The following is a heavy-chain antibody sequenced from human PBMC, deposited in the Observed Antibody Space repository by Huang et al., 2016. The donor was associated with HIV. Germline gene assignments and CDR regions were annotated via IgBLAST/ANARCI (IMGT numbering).Heavy chain of an antibody. CDR2: IVPRDGKP. J-gene: IGHJ6*02. CDR1: GKTFSGSA. D-gene: IGHD3-10*01. V-gene: IGHV1-69*13. Sequence: QLQLVQSGAQVKKPGSSVNVSCKASGKTFSGSAISWVRQAPGQRLEWMGGIVPRDGKPQYAQNFQGRVTITADESMTTAYMELTSLTSKDTAVYFCAAKIGSDGYFISRGPRSNYYSLDVWGQGTTVVVSS. CDR3: AAKIGSDGYFISRGPRSNYYSLDV.